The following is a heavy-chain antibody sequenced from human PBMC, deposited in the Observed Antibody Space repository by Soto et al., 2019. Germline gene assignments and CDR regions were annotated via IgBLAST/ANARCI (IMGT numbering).Heavy chain of an antibody. J-gene: IGHJ3*02. CDR1: GFTFSSYS. Sequence: GGSLRLSCAASGFTFSSYSMNWVRQAPGKGLEWVSSISSSSSYIYYADSVKGRFTISRDNAKNSLYLQMNSLRAEDTAVYYCARGWSGSYDAFDIWGQGTMVTVSS. D-gene: IGHD1-26*01. CDR2: ISSSSSYI. CDR3: ARGWSGSYDAFDI. V-gene: IGHV3-21*01.